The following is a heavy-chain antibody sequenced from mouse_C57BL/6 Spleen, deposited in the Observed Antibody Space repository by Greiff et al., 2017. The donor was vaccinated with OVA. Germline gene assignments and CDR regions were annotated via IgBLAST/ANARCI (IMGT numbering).Heavy chain of an antibody. CDR1: GYTFTTYP. V-gene: IGHV1-47*01. CDR3: ARCYYGSSEYYFDY. D-gene: IGHD1-1*01. J-gene: IGHJ2*01. Sequence: VQLQQSGAELVKPGASVKVSCKASGYTFTTYPIEWMKQTHGKSLEWIGNFHPYNDDTKYNEKFKGKATLTLEKSSSTVYLELSRLTSDDSAVYYCARCYYGSSEYYFDYWGQGTTLTVSS. CDR2: FHPYNDDT.